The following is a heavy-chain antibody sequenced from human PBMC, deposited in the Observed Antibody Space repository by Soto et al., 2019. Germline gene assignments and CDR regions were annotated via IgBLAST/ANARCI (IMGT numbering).Heavy chain of an antibody. CDR2: ITSSSSYI. D-gene: IGHD2-15*01. V-gene: IGHV3-21*01. Sequence: EVQLVESGGGLVKPGGSLRLSCAASGFTFSSYTMNWVRQAPGKGLEWVSSITSSSSYISYADSVKGRFTIARDNAKNALYLQMNSLRAEDTAVYYCARDGWLDYWGQGTLVTVAS. J-gene: IGHJ4*02. CDR3: ARDGWLDY. CDR1: GFTFSSYT.